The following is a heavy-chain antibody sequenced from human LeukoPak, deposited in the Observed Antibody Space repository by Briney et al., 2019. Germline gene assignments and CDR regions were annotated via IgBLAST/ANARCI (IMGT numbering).Heavy chain of an antibody. CDR1: GGSFSGYY. V-gene: IGHV4-34*01. J-gene: IGHJ6*03. CDR3: ARSYHPAYYCYIDA. Sequence: SETLSLTCAVYGGSFSGYYWSWIRQPPGKGLEWIGEINHSGSTNYNPSLKSRVTISVDTSKNQFSLKLSSVTAADTAVYYCARSYHPAYYCYIDAWGKGTTVTVSS. CDR2: INHSGST. D-gene: IGHD5-18*01.